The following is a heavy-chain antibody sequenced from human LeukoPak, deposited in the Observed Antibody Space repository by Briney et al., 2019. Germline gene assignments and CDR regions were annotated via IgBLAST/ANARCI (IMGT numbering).Heavy chain of an antibody. CDR1: GGTFSSYA. CDR2: IIPIFGTA. Sequence: SVKVSCKASGGTFSSYAISWVRQAPGQGLEWMGGIIPIFGTANYAQKFQGRVTITADESTSTAYMELSSLRSEDTAVYYCARGGAYCSGGSCYYWFDPWGQGTLVTVSS. CDR3: ARGGAYCSGGSCYYWFDP. J-gene: IGHJ5*02. D-gene: IGHD2-15*01. V-gene: IGHV1-69*13.